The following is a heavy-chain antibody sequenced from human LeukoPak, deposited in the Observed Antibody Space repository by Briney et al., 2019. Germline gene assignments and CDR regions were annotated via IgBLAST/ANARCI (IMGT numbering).Heavy chain of an antibody. V-gene: IGHV3-21*04. J-gene: IGHJ4*02. CDR2: ISSSSSYI. CDR1: GFTFSSYS. Sequence: GSLRLSCAASGFTFSSYSMNWVRQAPGKGLEWVSSISSSSSYIYYADSVKGRFTISRDNSKNTLYLQMNSLRAEDTAVYYCAKDPDYGDYVLWFDYWGQGTLVTVSS. D-gene: IGHD4-17*01. CDR3: AKDPDYGDYVLWFDY.